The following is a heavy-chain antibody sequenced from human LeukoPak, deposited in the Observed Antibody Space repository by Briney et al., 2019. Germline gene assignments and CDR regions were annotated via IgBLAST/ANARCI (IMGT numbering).Heavy chain of an antibody. Sequence: KPSETLSLTCTVSGGSISSYYWSWIRQPPGKGLEWIGYIYYSGSTNYNPSLKSRVTISVDTSKNQFSLKLSSVTAADTAVYYCARGTYYDILTGSYLDYWGQGTLVTVSS. CDR2: IYYSGST. CDR1: GGSISSYY. CDR3: ARGTYYDILTGSYLDY. D-gene: IGHD3-9*01. J-gene: IGHJ4*02. V-gene: IGHV4-59*01.